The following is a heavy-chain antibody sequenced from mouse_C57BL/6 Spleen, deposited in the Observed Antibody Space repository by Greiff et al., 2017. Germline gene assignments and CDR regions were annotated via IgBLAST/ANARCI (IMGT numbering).Heavy chain of an antibody. Sequence: VQLKESGPVLVKPGASVKMSCKASGYTFTDYYMNWVKQSHGKSLEWIGVINPYNGGTSYNQKFKGKAPLTVDKSSSTAYMELNSLTSEAAAVYYSARRGSSGYYFDYWGQGTTLTVSS. CDR3: ARRGSSGYYFDY. V-gene: IGHV1-19*01. D-gene: IGHD3-2*02. CDR2: INPYNGGT. CDR1: GYTFTDYY. J-gene: IGHJ2*01.